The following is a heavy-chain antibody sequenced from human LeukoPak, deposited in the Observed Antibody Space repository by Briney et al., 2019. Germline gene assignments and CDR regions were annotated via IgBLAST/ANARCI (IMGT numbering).Heavy chain of an antibody. CDR3: ARRLTQYDCFDP. J-gene: IGHJ5*02. Sequence: SQTLSLTCAISGDSVSSNSVTWNWIRQSPSRGLEWLGRTYYRSTWYNDYAVSVRGRITVNPDTSKNQFSLHLNSVTPEDTAVYYCARRLTQYDCFDPWGQGILVTVPS. CDR2: TYYRSTWYN. V-gene: IGHV6-1*01. D-gene: IGHD2-2*01. CDR1: GDSVSSNSVT.